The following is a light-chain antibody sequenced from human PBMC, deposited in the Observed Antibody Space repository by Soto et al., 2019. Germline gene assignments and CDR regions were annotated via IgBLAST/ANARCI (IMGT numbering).Light chain of an antibody. J-gene: IGKJ1*01. CDR1: ESVSSN. CDR2: GAS. CDR3: QQYGYPSWT. V-gene: IGKV3-15*01. Sequence: EIVMTQSPVTLSMSPGERATLSCRAGESVSSNLAWYQQKPGQAPRLLIYGASTRATGIPARFSGSGSGTDFTLTISRLEPGDFAVYYCQQYGYPSWTFGQGTKVDIK.